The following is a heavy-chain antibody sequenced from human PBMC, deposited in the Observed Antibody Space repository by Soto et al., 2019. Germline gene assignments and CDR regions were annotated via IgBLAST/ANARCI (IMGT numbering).Heavy chain of an antibody. D-gene: IGHD6-19*01. V-gene: IGHV4-39*01. Sequence: SETLSLTCAVSGDSMSSSDYYWGWIRQPPGKGLERFCSIYYSGSTYYNPSLQSRVAISVDTSKNQFSLKLKSVTAADTAIYYCARRTVNIRTFYSGLKTHCFDYWGQGAPVTVSS. J-gene: IGHJ4*02. CDR3: ARRTVNIRTFYSGLKTHCFDY. CDR2: IYYSGST. CDR1: GDSMSSSDYY.